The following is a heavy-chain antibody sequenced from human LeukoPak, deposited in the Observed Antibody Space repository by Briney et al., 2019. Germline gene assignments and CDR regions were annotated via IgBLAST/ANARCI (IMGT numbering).Heavy chain of an antibody. CDR2: ISGSGGST. V-gene: IGHV3-23*01. J-gene: IGHJ4*02. Sequence: GGSLRLSCAASGFTFSNYAMSWVRQAPGKGLEWVSAISGSGGSTYYADSVKGRFTISRDNSKNTLYLQMNSLRAEDTAVYYCAKYGDESSGYYSDWGQGTLVTVSS. CDR1: GFTFSNYA. D-gene: IGHD3-22*01. CDR3: AKYGDESSGYYSD.